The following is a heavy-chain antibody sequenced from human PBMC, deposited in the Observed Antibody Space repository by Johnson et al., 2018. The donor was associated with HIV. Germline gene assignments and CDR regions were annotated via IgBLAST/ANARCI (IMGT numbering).Heavy chain of an antibody. V-gene: IGHV3-30*14. CDR3: AREGRGSSSGAFDI. Sequence: QVQLVESGGGVVQPGRSLRLSCAASGFAFSSYAMHWVRQAPGKGLEWVAVISYDGTSKYQADSVKGRFTISRDNSKNTLYLQMGSLRAEDMAVYYCAREGRGSSSGAFDIWGQGTMVTVSS. D-gene: IGHD6-6*01. J-gene: IGHJ3*02. CDR1: GFAFSSYA. CDR2: ISYDGTSK.